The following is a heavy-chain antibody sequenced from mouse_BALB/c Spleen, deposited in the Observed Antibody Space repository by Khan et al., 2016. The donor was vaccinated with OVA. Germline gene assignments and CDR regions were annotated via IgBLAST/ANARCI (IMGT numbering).Heavy chain of an antibody. CDR1: GFSLTGYG. D-gene: IGHD2-4*01. CDR2: IWGDGST. Sequence: VQLQQSGPGLVAPSQSLSITCTVSGFSLTGYGVNWVRQPPGKGLEWLGMIWGDGSTDYNSALKSRLSISKDNSKSQVFLKMNSLHTDDTARYYCAKEIYDEYAYYYAMDYWGQGTSVTVSS. CDR3: AKEIYDEYAYYYAMDY. J-gene: IGHJ4*01. V-gene: IGHV2-6-7*01.